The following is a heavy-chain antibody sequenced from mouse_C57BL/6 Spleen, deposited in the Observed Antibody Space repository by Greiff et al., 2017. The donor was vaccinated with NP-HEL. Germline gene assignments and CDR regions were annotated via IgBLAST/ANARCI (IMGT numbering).Heavy chain of an antibody. CDR2: IDPSDSGT. CDR3: AHDWYFDV. Sequence: QVQLQQPGAELVRPGSSVKLSCKASGYTFTSYWMHWVKQRPIQGLEWIGNIDPSDSGTHYHQKFKDKATLTVEKSSSTAYMQLSSLTSEDSAVYYCAHDWYFDVWGTGTTVTVSS. J-gene: IGHJ1*03. CDR1: GYTFTSYW. V-gene: IGHV1-52*01.